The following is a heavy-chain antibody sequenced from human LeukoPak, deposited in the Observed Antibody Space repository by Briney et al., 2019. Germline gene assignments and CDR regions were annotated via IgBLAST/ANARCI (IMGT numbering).Heavy chain of an antibody. CDR1: GFTFSDYY. J-gene: IGHJ6*02. CDR3: ARDSRYYGMDV. Sequence: GGSLRLSCAASGFTFSDYYMTWIHQAPGKGLEWISYISSSGTTIYHADSVKGRFTISRDNAQNSLYLQMNSLRADDSAVYYCARDSRYYGMDVWGQGTTVTVSS. V-gene: IGHV3-11*01. CDR2: ISSSGTTI.